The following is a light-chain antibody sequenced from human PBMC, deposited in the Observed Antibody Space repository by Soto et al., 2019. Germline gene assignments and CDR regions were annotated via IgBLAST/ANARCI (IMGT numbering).Light chain of an antibody. CDR1: SAYSNYK. CDR3: GADHGSGSNFVSVV. Sequence: QPVLTQPPSASASLGASVTLTCTLTSAYSNYKVDWYQQRPGKGPRFVMRVGTGGIVGSKGDGIPDRFSVLGSGLDRYLTIKNIQEEDESDYYCGADHGSGSNFVSVVFGGGTQLTVL. V-gene: IGLV9-49*01. J-gene: IGLJ2*01. CDR2: VGTGGIVG.